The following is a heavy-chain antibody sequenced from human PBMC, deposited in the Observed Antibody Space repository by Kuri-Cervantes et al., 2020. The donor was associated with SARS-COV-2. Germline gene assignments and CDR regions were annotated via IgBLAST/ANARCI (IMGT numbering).Heavy chain of an antibody. CDR1: GGSISSYY. CDR3: ARLNLGSSGSYYFDY. Sequence: SETLSLTCTVSGGSISSYYWSRIRQPPGKGLEWIGYIYYSGSTNYNPSLKSRVTISVDTSKNQFSLKLSSVTAADTAVFYCARLNLGSSGSYYFDYWGQGTLVTVSS. CDR2: IYYSGST. D-gene: IGHD6-19*01. J-gene: IGHJ4*02. V-gene: IGHV4-59*08.